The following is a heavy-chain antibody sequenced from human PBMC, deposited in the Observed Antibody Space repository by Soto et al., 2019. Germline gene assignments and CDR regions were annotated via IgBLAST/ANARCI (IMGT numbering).Heavy chain of an antibody. Sequence: GESLKISCKGSGYSFTSYWIGWVRQMPGKGLEWMGIIYPGDSDTRYSPSFQGQVTISADKSISTAYLQWSSLKASDTAMYYCARAVGPWELLLFNAFDIWGQGTMVTVSS. D-gene: IGHD1-26*01. V-gene: IGHV5-51*01. J-gene: IGHJ3*02. CDR1: GYSFTSYW. CDR3: ARAVGPWELLLFNAFDI. CDR2: IYPGDSDT.